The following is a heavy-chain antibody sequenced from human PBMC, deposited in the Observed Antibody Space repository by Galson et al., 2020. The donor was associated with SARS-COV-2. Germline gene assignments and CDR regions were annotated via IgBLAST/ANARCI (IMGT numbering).Heavy chain of an antibody. CDR1: GGSISSSSYY. CDR3: ARLGGADFYGSGSPYYYYYYMAV. V-gene: IGHV4-39*02. J-gene: IGHJ6*03. D-gene: IGHD3-10*01. CDR2: IVYSGRT. Sequence: SETLSLTCTVSGGSISSSSYYWGWIRQPPGKGLEWIGSIVYSGRTYYKPSLKSRLTISVDTSKNHFSLKLSSVTASDTALYYCARLGGADFYGSGSPYYYYYYMAVWGKGTTVTISS.